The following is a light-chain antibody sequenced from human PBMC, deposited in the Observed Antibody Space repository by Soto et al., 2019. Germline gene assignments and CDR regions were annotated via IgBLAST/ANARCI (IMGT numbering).Light chain of an antibody. Sequence: EIVLTQSPATLFLSPGERATLSCRASQSVSSYLAWYQQKPGQAPRLLIYDASNRATGIPARFSGSGSGTDFPPPTSSLEPEVFAFYYGQQRSNGPWTFAKGTKVKIK. CDR2: DAS. CDR3: QQRSNGPWT. CDR1: QSVSSY. V-gene: IGKV3-11*01. J-gene: IGKJ1*01.